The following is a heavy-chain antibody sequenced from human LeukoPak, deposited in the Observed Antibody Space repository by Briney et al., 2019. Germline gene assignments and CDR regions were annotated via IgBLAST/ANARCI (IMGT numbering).Heavy chain of an antibody. Sequence: GGSLRLSCAASGFTFSNYWIHWVRQGPGKGLEWVSRINNDGSETIYADAVKGRFTFSRDNAKNSLNLQMNSLRAEDTAVYYCARDFPYYYDISGYYQDYWGQGTLVTVSS. J-gene: IGHJ4*02. CDR3: ARDFPYYYDISGYYQDY. V-gene: IGHV3-74*01. D-gene: IGHD3-22*01. CDR1: GFTFSNYW. CDR2: INNDGSET.